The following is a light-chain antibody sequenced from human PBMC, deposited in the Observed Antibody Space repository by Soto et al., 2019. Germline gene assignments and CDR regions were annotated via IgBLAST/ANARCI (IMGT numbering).Light chain of an antibody. J-gene: IGKJ4*01. CDR1: QSVAYTY. V-gene: IGKV3D-20*02. CDR2: GAS. CDR3: QQRSNWPLT. Sequence: EIVLTQSPATLSLSPGERATLSCRASQSVAYTYLAWFQQKPGQAPRLLIYGASNRATGIPDRFSGSGSGTDFTLTISRLEPEDFAVYYCQQRSNWPLTFGGGTKVEIK.